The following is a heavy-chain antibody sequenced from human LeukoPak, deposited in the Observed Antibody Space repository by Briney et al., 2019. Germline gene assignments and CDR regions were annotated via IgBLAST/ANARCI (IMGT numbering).Heavy chain of an antibody. Sequence: GGSLRLSCAASGFTFSSYAMSWVRQAPRKGLEWVSAISGSGGSTYYADSVKGRFTISRDNSKNTLSLQMNSLRAEDTAVYYCAGTSRIVVVPANIVWGKGTTVTVSS. V-gene: IGHV3-23*01. CDR1: GFTFSSYA. CDR3: AGTSRIVVVPANIV. D-gene: IGHD2-2*01. J-gene: IGHJ6*04. CDR2: ISGSGGST.